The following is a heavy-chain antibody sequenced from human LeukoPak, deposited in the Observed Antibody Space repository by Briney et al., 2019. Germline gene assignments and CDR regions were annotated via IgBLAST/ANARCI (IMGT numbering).Heavy chain of an antibody. Sequence: SETLSLTCTVSGGXISSDDHNWGWIRQPPGKGLEWLGKINYSGNTHHNPSLKSRVTISVDTSKNQFSLKLNSVTAADTAVYYCAKDTFLAYWGQGTLVTVSS. D-gene: IGHD3-3*01. CDR3: AKDTFLAY. V-gene: IGHV4-39*02. CDR1: GGXISSDDHN. CDR2: INYSGNT. J-gene: IGHJ4*02.